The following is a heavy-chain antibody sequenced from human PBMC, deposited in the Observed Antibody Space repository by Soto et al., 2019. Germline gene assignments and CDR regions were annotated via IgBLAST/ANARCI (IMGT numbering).Heavy chain of an antibody. CDR1: GFTFSSYG. V-gene: IGHV3-30*03. D-gene: IGHD6-19*01. CDR2: ISYDGSNK. CDR3: AIGSGCYLYYNGMAV. J-gene: IGHJ6*02. Sequence: QVQLVESGGGVVQPGRSLRLSCAASGFTFSSYGMHWVRQAPGKGLEWVAVISYDGSNKYYADSVKGRFTISRDNSKNAGYLQRTSLRAEDAAVYSGAIGSGCYLYYNGMAVGGQGTTVTVSS.